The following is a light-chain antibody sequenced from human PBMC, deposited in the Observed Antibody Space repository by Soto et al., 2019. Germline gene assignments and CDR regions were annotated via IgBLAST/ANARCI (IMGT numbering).Light chain of an antibody. V-gene: IGKV3-15*01. CDR1: QSVSSN. CDR2: GAS. CDR3: QQYNNWLQA. J-gene: IGKJ3*01. Sequence: EIVMTQSPATLSVSPGERATLSCRASQSVSSNLAWYQQKPGQAPRLLIYGASTRATGIPARFSGSGSGTEFTRTISSLQSEDFAVYYCQQYNNWLQAFGPGTKVDIK.